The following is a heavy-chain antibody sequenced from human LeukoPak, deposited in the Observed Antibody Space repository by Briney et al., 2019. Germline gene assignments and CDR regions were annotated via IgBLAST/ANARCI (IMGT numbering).Heavy chain of an antibody. J-gene: IGHJ5*02. CDR1: GYTFTSYY. Sequence: ASVKVSCKASGYTFTSYYMHWVRQAPGQGLEWMGIINPSGGSTSYAQKFQGRVTMTRDMSTSTVYMELSSLRSEDTALYYCARESHEGATRAYNWFDPWGQGTLVSVSS. CDR3: ARESHEGATRAYNWFDP. CDR2: INPSGGST. V-gene: IGHV1-46*01. D-gene: IGHD1-26*01.